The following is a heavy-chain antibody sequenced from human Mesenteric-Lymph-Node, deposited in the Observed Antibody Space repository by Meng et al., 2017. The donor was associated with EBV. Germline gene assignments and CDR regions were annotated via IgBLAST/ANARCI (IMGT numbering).Heavy chain of an antibody. J-gene: IGHJ4*02. Sequence: QVQSQASRLGLVMPSGTLSLTCAVSCGSIRSSNWWSWVRQPPGKGLEWIGEIYHSGSTNYNPSLKSRVTISVDKSKNQFSLKLSSVTAADTAVYYCARGTVAGTHLDYWAQGTLVTVSS. CDR2: IYHSGST. D-gene: IGHD6-19*01. V-gene: IGHV4-4*02. CDR1: CGSIRSSNW. CDR3: ARGTVAGTHLDY.